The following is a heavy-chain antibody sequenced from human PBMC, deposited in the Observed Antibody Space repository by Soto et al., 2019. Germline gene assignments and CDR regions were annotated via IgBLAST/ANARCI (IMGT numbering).Heavy chain of an antibody. V-gene: IGHV3-49*03. Sequence: PGGSLRLSCTASGFTFGDYAMSWFRQAPGKGLEWVGFIRSKAYGGTTEYAASVKGRFTISRDDSKSIAYLQMNSLKTEDTAVYYCTRGPGYSGYDGFDYWGQGTLVTVSS. CDR2: IRSKAYGGTT. CDR3: TRGPGYSGYDGFDY. CDR1: GFTFGDYA. J-gene: IGHJ4*02. D-gene: IGHD5-12*01.